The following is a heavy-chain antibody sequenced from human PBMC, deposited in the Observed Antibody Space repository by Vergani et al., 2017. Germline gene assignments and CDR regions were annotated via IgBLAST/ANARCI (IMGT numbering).Heavy chain of an antibody. V-gene: IGHV4-31*03. CDR1: GGSISSGGYY. D-gene: IGHD2-2*01. J-gene: IGHJ6*03. Sequence: QVQLQESGPGLVKPSQTLSLTCTVSGGSISSGGYYWSWIRQHPGKGLEWIGYIYYSGSTYYNPSLKSRVTISVDTSKNQFSLKLSSVTAADTAVYYCASDRREYQLLRAPDFYYMDVWGKGTTVTVSS. CDR3: ASDRREYQLLRAPDFYYMDV. CDR2: IYYSGST.